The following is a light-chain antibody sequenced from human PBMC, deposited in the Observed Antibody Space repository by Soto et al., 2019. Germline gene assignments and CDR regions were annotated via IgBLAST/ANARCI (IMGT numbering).Light chain of an antibody. CDR1: SSDVGGYDY. CDR2: EVT. CDR3: SSYTTTSTYV. J-gene: IGLJ1*01. V-gene: IGLV2-14*01. Sequence: QSVLTQPASVSGSPGQSITISCTGTSSDVGGYDYVSWYQHHPGKAPKFMIYEVTNRPSGFSHRLSGSKPGNTPSLTISGLQAEDEADYYCSSYTTTSTYVCGTGTKVTVL.